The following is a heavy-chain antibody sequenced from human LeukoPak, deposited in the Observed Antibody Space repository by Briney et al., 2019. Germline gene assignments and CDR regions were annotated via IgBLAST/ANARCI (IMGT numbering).Heavy chain of an antibody. J-gene: IGHJ6*03. V-gene: IGHV3-30*02. CDR2: IRYDGSNK. D-gene: IGHD3-10*01. Sequence: PGGSLRLSCAASGFTFSSYGMHWVRQAPGKGLEWVAFIRYDGSNKYYADSVKGRFTISRDNSKNTLYLQMNSLRAEDTAVYYCAKDPYYGSGSYYYYYYMDVWGKGTTVTISS. CDR3: AKDPYYGSGSYYYYYYMDV. CDR1: GFTFSSYG.